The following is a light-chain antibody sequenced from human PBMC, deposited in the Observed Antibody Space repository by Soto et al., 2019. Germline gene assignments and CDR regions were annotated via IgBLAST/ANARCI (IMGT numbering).Light chain of an antibody. Sequence: EIVMTQSPATLSVSPGERATLSCRASQSVSSNLAWYQQKPGQAPRLLIYGASTRATGIPARFSGSGSGTEFTLTISSLQSEDFAVYDCQQYKHGPPMYTFGQGTKLEIK. J-gene: IGKJ2*01. CDR2: GAS. V-gene: IGKV3-15*01. CDR3: QQYKHGPPMYT. CDR1: QSVSSN.